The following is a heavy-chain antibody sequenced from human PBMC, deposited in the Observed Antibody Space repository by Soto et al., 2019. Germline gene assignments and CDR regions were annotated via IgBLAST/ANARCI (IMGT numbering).Heavy chain of an antibody. J-gene: IGHJ4*02. CDR2: ISGSGGST. Sequence: LRLSCAASGFTFSSYAMSWVRQAPGKGLEWVSAISGSGGSTYYADSVKGRFTISRDNSKNTLYLQMNSLRAEDTAVYYCAKDVFGYYYDSSGYYYVPKHKYFDYWGQGALVTVSS. D-gene: IGHD3-22*01. CDR1: GFTFSSYA. CDR3: AKDVFGYYYDSSGYYYVPKHKYFDY. V-gene: IGHV3-23*01.